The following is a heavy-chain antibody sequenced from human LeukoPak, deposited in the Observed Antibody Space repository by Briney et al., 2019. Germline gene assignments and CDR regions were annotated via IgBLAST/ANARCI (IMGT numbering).Heavy chain of an antibody. CDR2: ISYDGSNK. D-gene: IGHD1-14*01. J-gene: IGHJ4*02. V-gene: IGHV3-30-3*01. CDR3: AKGPGAGTAPFDY. Sequence: GGSLRLSCAASGFTFSSYAMHWVRQAPGKGLEWVAVISYDGSNKYYPDSVKGRFTISRDNSKNTLYLQMNSLRAEDTAVYYCAKGPGAGTAPFDYWGQGTLVTVSS. CDR1: GFTFSSYA.